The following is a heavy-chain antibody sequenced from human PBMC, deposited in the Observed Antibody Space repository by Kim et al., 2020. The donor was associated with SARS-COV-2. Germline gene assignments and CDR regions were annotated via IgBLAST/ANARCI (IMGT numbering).Heavy chain of an antibody. CDR2: IYYSGST. D-gene: IGHD3-10*01. J-gene: IGHJ6*02. CDR1: GGSISSSSYY. V-gene: IGHV4-39*07. CDR3: AREGSGSYYLLGSGYGMDV. Sequence: SETLSLTCTVSGGSISSSSYYWGWIRQPPGKGLEWIGSIYYSGSTYYNPSLKSRVTISVDTSKNQFSLKLSSVTAADTAVYYCAREGSGSYYLLGSGYGMDVWGQGTTVTVSS.